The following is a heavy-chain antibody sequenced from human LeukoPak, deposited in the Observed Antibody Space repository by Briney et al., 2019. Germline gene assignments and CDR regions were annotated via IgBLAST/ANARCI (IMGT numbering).Heavy chain of an antibody. D-gene: IGHD2-15*01. Sequence: ASVKVSCKASGYTFTGYYMHWVRQAPGQGLEWMGIINPSGGSTSYAQKFQGRVTMTRDTSTSTVYMELSSLRAEDTAVYYCARGYCSDGSCYRLDYWGQGTLVTVSS. CDR2: INPSGGST. V-gene: IGHV1-46*01. CDR1: GYTFTGYY. J-gene: IGHJ4*02. CDR3: ARGYCSDGSCYRLDY.